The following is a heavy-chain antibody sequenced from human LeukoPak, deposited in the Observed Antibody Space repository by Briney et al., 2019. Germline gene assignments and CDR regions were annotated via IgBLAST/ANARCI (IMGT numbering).Heavy chain of an antibody. V-gene: IGHV3-23*01. D-gene: IGHD1-26*01. CDR2: ISGSGGST. J-gene: IGHJ4*02. CDR3: AKDSTSLWELLDY. Sequence: GGSLRLSCAASGFTFSNAWMSWVRQAPGKGLEWVSAISGSGGSTYYADSVKGRFTISRDNSKNTLYLQMNSLRAEDTAVYYCAKDSTSLWELLDYWGQGTLVTVSS. CDR1: GFTFSNAW.